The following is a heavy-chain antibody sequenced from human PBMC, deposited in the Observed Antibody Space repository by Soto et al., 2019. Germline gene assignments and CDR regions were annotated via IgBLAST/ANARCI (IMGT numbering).Heavy chain of an antibody. CDR1: GGTFSSYA. CDR2: IIPIFGTA. CDR3: ARSPTYGDIEVYYYYYGMDV. Sequence: QVQLVQSGAEVKKPGSSVKVSCKASGGTFSSYAISWVRQAPGQGLKWMGGIIPIFGTANYAQKFQGRVTITADESTSTAYMELSSLRSEDTAVYYCARSPTYGDIEVYYYYYGMDVWGQGTTVTVSS. V-gene: IGHV1-69*12. J-gene: IGHJ6*02. D-gene: IGHD4-17*01.